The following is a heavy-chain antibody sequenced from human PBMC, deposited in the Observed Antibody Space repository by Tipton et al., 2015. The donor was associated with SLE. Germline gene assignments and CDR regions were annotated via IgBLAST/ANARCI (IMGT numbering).Heavy chain of an antibody. CDR3: ARDSGSWPFWYFDL. CDR1: GFTFSTFS. Sequence: SLRLSCAASGFTFSTFSMIWVRQAPGKGLEWVSYINNSGRTIHYADSVKGRFTISRDNADNSLFLQMDSLRAEDTGVYYCARDSGSWPFWYFDLWGRGTLVTVSS. J-gene: IGHJ2*01. CDR2: INNSGRTI. V-gene: IGHV3-48*03. D-gene: IGHD6-13*01.